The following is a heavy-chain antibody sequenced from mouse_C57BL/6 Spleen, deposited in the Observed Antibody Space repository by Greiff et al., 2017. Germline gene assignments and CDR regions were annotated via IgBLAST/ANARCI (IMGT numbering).Heavy chain of an antibody. CDR1: GYTFTDHN. Sequence: EVKLQQSGPELVKPGASVKMSCKASGYTFTDHNMHWVKQSHGKSLEWIGYINPNNGGTSYNQQFKGKATLTVNKYSSTAYMELRSLTSEDSAVYYCERAWGLRFYAMDYWGQGTSVTVSS. CDR3: ERAWGLRFYAMDY. CDR2: INPNNGGT. J-gene: IGHJ4*01. D-gene: IGHD1-1*01. V-gene: IGHV1-22*01.